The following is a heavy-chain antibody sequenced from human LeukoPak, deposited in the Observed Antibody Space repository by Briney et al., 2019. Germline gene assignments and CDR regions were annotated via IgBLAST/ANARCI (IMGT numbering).Heavy chain of an antibody. CDR3: ARRPSYSSGRTPKGWFDP. J-gene: IGHJ5*02. D-gene: IGHD6-19*01. CDR2: IYTSGST. Sequence: SETLSLTCTVSGGSISSGSYYWSWIRQPAGKGLEWIGRIYTSGSTNYNPSLKSRVTISVDTSKNQFSLKLSSVTAADTAVYYCARRPSYSSGRTPKGWFDPWGQGTLVTVSS. CDR1: GGSISSGSYY. V-gene: IGHV4-61*02.